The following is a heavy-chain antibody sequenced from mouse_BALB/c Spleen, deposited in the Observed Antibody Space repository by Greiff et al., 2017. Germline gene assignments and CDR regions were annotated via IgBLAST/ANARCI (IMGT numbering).Heavy chain of an antibody. CDR3: ARGGPYDYDKDYAMDY. V-gene: IGHV2-6-7*01. J-gene: IGHJ4*01. Sequence: VKVVESGPGLVAPSQSLSITCTVSGFSLTGYGVNWVRQPPGKGLEWLGMIWGDGSTDYNSALKSRLSISKDNSKSQVFLKMNSLQTDDTAMYYCARGGPYDYDKDYAMDYWGQGTSVTVSS. D-gene: IGHD2-4*01. CDR2: IWGDGST. CDR1: GFSLTGYG.